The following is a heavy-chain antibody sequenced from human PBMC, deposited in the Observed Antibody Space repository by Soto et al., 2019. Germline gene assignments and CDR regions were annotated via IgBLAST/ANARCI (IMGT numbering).Heavy chain of an antibody. CDR1: GGSISGTTYY. J-gene: IGHJ5*02. V-gene: IGHV4-39*02. CDR3: ARGGISRIYQLPPFDP. CDR2: VYFDGST. D-gene: IGHD2-2*01. Sequence: QLQLQESGPGLVKPSETLSLTCIVSGGSISGTTYYWAWIRQPPGKGLEWIGSVYFDGSTYYNPSLKSRVTISVDPSMNHFSLRLTSVTAADTALYYCARGGISRIYQLPPFDPWGQGTLVTVSS.